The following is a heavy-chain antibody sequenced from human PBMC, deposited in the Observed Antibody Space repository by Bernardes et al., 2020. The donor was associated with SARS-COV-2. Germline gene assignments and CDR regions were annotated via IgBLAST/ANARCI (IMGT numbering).Heavy chain of an antibody. V-gene: IGHV1-2*04. CDR1: GYTFTGYY. Sequence: VKVSCNASGYTFTGYYMHWVRQAPGQGLEWMGWINPNSGGTNYAQKFQGWVTMTRDTSISTAYMELSRLRSDDTAVYYCAVERCSSTSCYGGGFDYWGQGTLVTVSS. CDR2: INPNSGGT. J-gene: IGHJ4*02. D-gene: IGHD2-2*01. CDR3: AVERCSSTSCYGGGFDY.